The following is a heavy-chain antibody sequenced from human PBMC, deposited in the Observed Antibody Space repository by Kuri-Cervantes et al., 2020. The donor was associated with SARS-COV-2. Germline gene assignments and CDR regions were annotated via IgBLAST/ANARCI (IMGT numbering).Heavy chain of an antibody. V-gene: IGHV1-58*02. CDR3: APFYYRSINNWSDP. CDR2: IVVGSGNT. Sequence: SVKVSCKASGATFSGSAIQWVRQARGQRLEWIGWIVVGSGNTDYAREFQERVTITRDMSTTTVYMELSGLRSDDTAMYYCAPFYYRSINNWSDPWGQGTQVTVSS. CDR1: GATFSGSA. J-gene: IGHJ5*02. D-gene: IGHD3-10*01.